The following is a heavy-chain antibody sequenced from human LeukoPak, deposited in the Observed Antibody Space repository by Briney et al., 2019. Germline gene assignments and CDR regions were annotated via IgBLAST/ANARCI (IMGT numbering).Heavy chain of an antibody. Sequence: PGGSLRLSCAASGFTFSSYSMNWVRQAPGKGLECVSSINSSSSYIYYACPVNGRFTISRDNSKNSLYLQMNSLRAEDTAVYYCARNKKGDRYGYGYDYWGQGTLVTVSS. CDR1: GFTFSSYS. V-gene: IGHV3-21*01. CDR3: ARNKKGDRYGYGYDY. J-gene: IGHJ4*02. CDR2: INSSSSYI. D-gene: IGHD5-18*01.